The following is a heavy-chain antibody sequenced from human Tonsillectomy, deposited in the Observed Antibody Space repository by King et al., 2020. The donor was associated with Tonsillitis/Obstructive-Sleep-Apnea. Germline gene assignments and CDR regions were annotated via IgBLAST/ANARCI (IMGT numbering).Heavy chain of an antibody. D-gene: IGHD3-3*01. CDR1: GFTFSNAW. CDR3: TTGDVLRFLGGGY. Sequence: VQLVESGGGLVKPGWSLRLSCAASGFTFSNAWMRWVRQAPGKGLEWVGRIKSKTDGGTTAYAAPVKGRFIISRDDSKNTLYLQMNSLKTEDTAVYYCTTGDVLRFLGGGYWGQGTLVTVSS. CDR2: IKSKTDGGTT. J-gene: IGHJ4*02. V-gene: IGHV3-15*01.